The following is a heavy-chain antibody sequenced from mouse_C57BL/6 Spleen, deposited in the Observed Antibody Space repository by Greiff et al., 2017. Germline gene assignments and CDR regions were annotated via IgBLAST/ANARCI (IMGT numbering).Heavy chain of an antibody. Sequence: VQLQQSGPELVKPGASVKIPCKASGYTFTDYNMDWVKQSHGKSLEWIGDINPNNGGTIYNQKFKGKATLTVDKSSSTAYMELRSLTSEDTAVYYCARGDSGSPYYFDYWGQGTTLTVSS. CDR2: INPNNGGT. J-gene: IGHJ2*01. CDR1: GYTFTDYN. V-gene: IGHV1-18*01. CDR3: ARGDSGSPYYFDY. D-gene: IGHD1-1*02.